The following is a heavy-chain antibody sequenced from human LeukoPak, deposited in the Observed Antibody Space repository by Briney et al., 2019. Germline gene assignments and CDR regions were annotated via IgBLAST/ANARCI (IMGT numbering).Heavy chain of an antibody. CDR3: GRAFPPLRTSSAGDL. V-gene: IGHV3-21*01. J-gene: IGHJ1*01. CDR1: GFSFSDYD. D-gene: IGHD3-16*01. Sequence: GGSLRLSCSASGFSFSDYDMKWVRQAPGKGLEWVSAISGRSSHVYYGESVKGRFTISRDNAKNSLYLQLDSLGVEDTAVYYCGRAFPPLRTSSAGDLWGRGTLVTVSS. CDR2: ISGRSSHV.